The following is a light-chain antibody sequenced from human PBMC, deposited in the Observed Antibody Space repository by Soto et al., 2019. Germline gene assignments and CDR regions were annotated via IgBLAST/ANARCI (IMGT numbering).Light chain of an antibody. Sequence: EIVMTQSPATLSVSPGERATLSCRASQSVSINLAWYQQKPGQAPRLLIYGASTRATGIPDRFSGSGSGTEFTLSISSLQSEDFAVYCCQQYYNWPPITFGQGTRLEIK. J-gene: IGKJ5*01. CDR2: GAS. CDR1: QSVSIN. CDR3: QQYYNWPPIT. V-gene: IGKV3-15*01.